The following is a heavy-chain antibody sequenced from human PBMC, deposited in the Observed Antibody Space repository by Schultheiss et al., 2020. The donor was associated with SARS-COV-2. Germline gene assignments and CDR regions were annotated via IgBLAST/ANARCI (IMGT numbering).Heavy chain of an antibody. Sequence: GGSLRLSCAASGFTFSSYEMNWVRQAPGKGLEWVSYISSSGSTIYYADSVKGRFTISRDNAKNSLYLQMNSLRAEDTAVYYCASFGYNAEFDYWGQGTLVTVSS. CDR2: ISSSGSTI. J-gene: IGHJ4*02. CDR1: GFTFSSYE. D-gene: IGHD5-24*01. V-gene: IGHV3-48*03. CDR3: ASFGYNAEFDY.